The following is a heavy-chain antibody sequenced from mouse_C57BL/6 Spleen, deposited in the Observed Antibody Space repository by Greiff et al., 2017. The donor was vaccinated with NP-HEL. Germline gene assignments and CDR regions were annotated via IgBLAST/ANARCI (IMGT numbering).Heavy chain of an antibody. CDR3: ARVGSGYFAY. V-gene: IGHV2-9-1*01. Sequence: QVQLQESGPGLVAPSQSLSITCTVSGFSLTSYAISWVRQPPGKGLEWLGVIWTGGGTHYNSALKSRLSISKDNSKSQVFLKMNSLQTDDTARYYCARVGSGYFAYWGQGTLVTVSA. J-gene: IGHJ3*01. D-gene: IGHD3-2*02. CDR1: GFSLTSYA. CDR2: IWTGGGT.